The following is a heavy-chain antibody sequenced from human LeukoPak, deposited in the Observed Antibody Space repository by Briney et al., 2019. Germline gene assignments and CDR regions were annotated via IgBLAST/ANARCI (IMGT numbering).Heavy chain of an antibody. D-gene: IGHD3-10*01. V-gene: IGHV4-59*01. J-gene: IGHJ3*02. Sequence: PSETLSLTCTVSVGSISSYYWSWIRQPPGKGLEWIGYIYYSGSTNYNPSLKSRVTISVDTSKNQFSLKLSSVTAADTAVYYCARALRYYYDAFDIWGQGTMVTVSS. CDR2: IYYSGST. CDR3: ARALRYYYDAFDI. CDR1: VGSISSYY.